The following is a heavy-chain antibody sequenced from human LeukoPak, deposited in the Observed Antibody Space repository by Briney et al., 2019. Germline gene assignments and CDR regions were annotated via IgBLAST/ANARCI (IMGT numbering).Heavy chain of an antibody. J-gene: IGHJ4*02. CDR3: ARFSSIAAAFDY. CDR1: GGSISSGSYY. Sequence: SQTLSLTCTVSGGSISSGSYYWSWIRQPAGKGLEWIGRIYTSGSTNYNPSLKSRVTMSVDTSKNQFSLKLSSVTAADTAVYYCARFSSIAAAFDYWGQGTLVTVSS. CDR2: IYTSGST. V-gene: IGHV4-61*02. D-gene: IGHD6-6*01.